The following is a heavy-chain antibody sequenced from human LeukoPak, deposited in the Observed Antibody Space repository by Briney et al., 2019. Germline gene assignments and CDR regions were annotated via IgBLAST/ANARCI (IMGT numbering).Heavy chain of an antibody. CDR1: GGSISSGGYS. J-gene: IGHJ4*02. CDR3: ARAYYYDSSGSPRYYFDY. D-gene: IGHD3-22*01. V-gene: IGHV4-30-2*01. CDR2: IYHSGST. Sequence: PSETLSLTCAVSGGSISSGGYSWSWIRQPPGKGLEWIGYIYHSGSTYYNPSLKSRVTISVDRSKNQFSLKLSSVTAADTAVYYCARAYYYDSSGSPRYYFDYWGQGTLVTVSS.